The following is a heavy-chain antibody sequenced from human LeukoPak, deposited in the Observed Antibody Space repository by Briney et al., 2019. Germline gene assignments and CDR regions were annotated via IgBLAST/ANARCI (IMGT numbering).Heavy chain of an antibody. CDR2: ISSSGSDI. V-gene: IGHV3-48*03. CDR1: GFTFSNYE. Sequence: GGSLRLSCAASGFTFSNYEMHWVRQAPGKGLEWVSYISSSGSDIYYADSVKGRFTISRDNAKNSLYLQMNSLRAEDTAVYYCARDRYGDYDFDYWGQGALVTVSS. CDR3: ARDRYGDYDFDY. J-gene: IGHJ4*02. D-gene: IGHD4-17*01.